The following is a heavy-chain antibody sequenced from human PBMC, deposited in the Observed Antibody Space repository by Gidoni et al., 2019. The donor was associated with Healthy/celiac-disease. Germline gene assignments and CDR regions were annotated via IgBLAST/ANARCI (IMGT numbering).Heavy chain of an antibody. J-gene: IGHJ4*02. CDR1: GFTFSSYA. CDR2: ISGSGGST. V-gene: IGHV3-23*04. CDR3: AKEYSSSWFDY. D-gene: IGHD6-13*01. Sequence: EVQLVESGGGLVQPGGSLRLSCAASGFTFSSYARSWVRQAPGKGLEWVSAISGSGGSTYDADSVKGRFTIARDNSKNTRYLQMNSLRAEDTAVYYGAKEYSSSWFDYWGQGTLVTVSS.